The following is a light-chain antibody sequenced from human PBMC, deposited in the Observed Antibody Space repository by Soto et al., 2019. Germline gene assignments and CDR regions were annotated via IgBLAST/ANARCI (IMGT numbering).Light chain of an antibody. V-gene: IGLV2-18*02. CDR2: EVS. Sequence: QSALTQPPSVSGSARQSVTISCTGTSSDVGSYNRVSWYQQTPGTAPKLMIYEVSNRPSGVPDRFSGSKSGNTASLTISGLQAEDEADYYCSSYTSSSTFSYVFGTGTKLTVL. J-gene: IGLJ1*01. CDR3: SSYTSSSTFSYV. CDR1: SSDVGSYNR.